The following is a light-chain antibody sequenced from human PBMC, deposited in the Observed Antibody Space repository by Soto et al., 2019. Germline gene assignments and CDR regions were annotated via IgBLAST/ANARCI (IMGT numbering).Light chain of an antibody. CDR3: AVRDDRLSGDWV. CDR1: NSNIESNY. J-gene: IGLJ3*02. Sequence: QLVLTQTPSASGTPGQRVTISCSGSNSNIESNYVYWYQQFPRTAPKLLIYKDDQRPSGVPDRFSGSKSGASVSLAISGLRSEDEADYYCAVRDDRLSGDWVFGGGTKVTVL. CDR2: KDD. V-gene: IGLV1-47*01.